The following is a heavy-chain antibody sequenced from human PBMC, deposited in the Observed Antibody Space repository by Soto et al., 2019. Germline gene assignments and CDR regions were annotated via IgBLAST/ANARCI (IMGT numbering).Heavy chain of an antibody. V-gene: IGHV4-4*07. CDR2: IYSSGST. Sequence: QVQLQESGPGLVKPSETLSLTCTVSGGSVNNFYWTWLRQPAGKGLEWIGRIYSSGSTNYNPSLRSRVTMSGDTSKNQFSLKLNSVTAADTAVYYCARSSHKESWFDPWGQGTLVTVSS. D-gene: IGHD6-13*01. J-gene: IGHJ5*02. CDR1: GGSVNNFY. CDR3: ARSSHKESWFDP.